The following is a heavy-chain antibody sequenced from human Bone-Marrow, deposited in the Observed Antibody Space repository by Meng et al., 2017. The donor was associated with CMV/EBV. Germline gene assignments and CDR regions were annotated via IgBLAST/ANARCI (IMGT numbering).Heavy chain of an antibody. CDR3: AREDYGSGSLNF. V-gene: IGHV3-23*03. CDR2: IYSGGSST. J-gene: IGHJ4*02. CDR1: GFTFNNYA. D-gene: IGHD3-10*01. Sequence: GESLKISCAASGFTFNNYAMSWVRQAPGKGLEWVSVIYSGGSSTYYADSVKGRFTISRDNAKNLLYLQINSLRAEDTAVYYCAREDYGSGSLNFWGQGTLVTVSS.